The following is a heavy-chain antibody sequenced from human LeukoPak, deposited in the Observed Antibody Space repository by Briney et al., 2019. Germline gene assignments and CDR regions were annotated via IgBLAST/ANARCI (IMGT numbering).Heavy chain of an antibody. D-gene: IGHD4-17*01. V-gene: IGHV4-59*11. CDR3: ARHLTVTTQHFDY. CDR1: GGSISSHY. Sequence: PSETLSLTCTVAGGSISSHYWSWIRQPPGKGLEWIGYICYRGSTDYNPSLRTRVTISVDTSKNQFSLKLSSVTAADTAVYYCARHLTVTTQHFDYWGQGTLVTVSS. CDR2: ICYRGST. J-gene: IGHJ4*02.